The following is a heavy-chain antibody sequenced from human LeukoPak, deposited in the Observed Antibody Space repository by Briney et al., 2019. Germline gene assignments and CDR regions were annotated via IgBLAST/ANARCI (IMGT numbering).Heavy chain of an antibody. CDR3: ARDLSPDYGGNSFDY. J-gene: IGHJ4*02. V-gene: IGHV3-21*01. CDR1: GFTFSSYS. CDR2: ISSSSSYI. Sequence: GGSLRLSCAASGFTFSSYSMNWVRQAPGKGLGWVSSISSSSSYIYCADSVKGRFTISRDNAKNSLYLQMNSLRAEDTAVYYCARDLSPDYGGNSFDYWGQGTLVTVSS. D-gene: IGHD4-23*01.